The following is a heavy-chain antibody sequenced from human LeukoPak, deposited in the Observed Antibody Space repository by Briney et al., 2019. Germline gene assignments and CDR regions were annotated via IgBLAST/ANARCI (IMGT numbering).Heavy chain of an antibody. D-gene: IGHD6-19*01. V-gene: IGHV3-30*18. Sequence: GGSLRLSCEVSGFTISSHGVHWVRQAPGKGLEWVAMISYDGNSEEYGDSVKGRFTISRDNSKNTLYLQMDSLRAEDTALYYCAKDWGSSGWYNYFDPWGQGTLVTVSS. CDR2: ISYDGNSE. J-gene: IGHJ5*02. CDR1: GFTISSHG. CDR3: AKDWGSSGWYNYFDP.